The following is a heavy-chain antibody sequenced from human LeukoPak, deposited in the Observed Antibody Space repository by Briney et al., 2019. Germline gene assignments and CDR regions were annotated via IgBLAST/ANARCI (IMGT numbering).Heavy chain of an antibody. V-gene: IGHV3-23*01. CDR2: ISGSGGST. J-gene: IGHJ4*02. Sequence: GGSLRLSCAASGFTFSSYAMTWVRQAPGRGLEWVSGISGSGGSTYYAASVKGRFTISRDNSKNTLYLQMNSLRAEDTAVYYCAKDRVYSDSTDDYWGQGTLVTVSS. D-gene: IGHD3-22*01. CDR3: AKDRVYSDSTDDY. CDR1: GFTFSSYA.